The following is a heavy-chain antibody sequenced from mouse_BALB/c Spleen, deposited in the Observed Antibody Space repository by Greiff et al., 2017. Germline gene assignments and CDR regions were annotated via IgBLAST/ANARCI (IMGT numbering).Heavy chain of an antibody. CDR1: GFTFSSYG. J-gene: IGHJ4*01. CDR2: ISSGGSYT. Sequence: EVKVVESGGDLVKPGGSLKLSCAASGFTFSSYGMSWVRQTPDKRLEWVATISSGGSYTYYPDSVKGRFTISRDNAKNTLYLQMSSLKSEDTAMYYCARYYYRYDSPMDYWGQGTSVTVSS. CDR3: ARYYYRYDSPMDY. V-gene: IGHV5-6*01. D-gene: IGHD2-14*01.